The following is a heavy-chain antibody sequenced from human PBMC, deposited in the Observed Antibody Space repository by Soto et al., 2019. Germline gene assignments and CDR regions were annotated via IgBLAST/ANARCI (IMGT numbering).Heavy chain of an antibody. CDR3: ARTSNWNFYNYGMDV. Sequence: SVKVSCKASGGTFSSYAISWVRQAPGQGLEWMGGIIPIFGTANYADSVKGRLTISRDNSKNTLYLQMNSPRAEDTAIYYCARTSNWNFYNYGMDVWGQGTTVTVSS. V-gene: IGHV1-69*05. CDR2: IIPIFGTA. CDR1: GGTFSSYA. J-gene: IGHJ6*02. D-gene: IGHD1-1*01.